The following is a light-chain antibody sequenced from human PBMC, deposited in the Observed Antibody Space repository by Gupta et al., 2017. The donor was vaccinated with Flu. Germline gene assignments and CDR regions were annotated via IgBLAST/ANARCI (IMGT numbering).Light chain of an antibody. J-gene: IGLJ1*01. V-gene: IGLV1-40*01. CDR3: HSYDGSLSGYV. CDR2: GNN. Sequence: QSVLTQPPSVSGAPGQSVTISCPGSSSNIGARYDVHWYQQLPGTAPKLLIYGNNNRPSGVPDRFSGSKSGTSASLAITGLQAEDEADYYCHSYDGSLSGYVFGTGTKVTVL. CDR1: SSNIGARYD.